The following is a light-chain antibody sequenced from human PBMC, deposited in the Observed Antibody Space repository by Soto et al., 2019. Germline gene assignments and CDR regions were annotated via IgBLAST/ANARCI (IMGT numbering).Light chain of an antibody. CDR3: VSHISVEYRSIYV. V-gene: IGLV2-14*01. CDR1: SSDIGVYDY. CDR2: EVT. Sequence: QSVLTQPASVSGSPGQSITISCTGTSSDIGVYDYVSWYQQHPGKAPKLIIYEVTNRPSGLSNRFSGSKSDNTASLTISGLKVEDEADYYCVSHISVEYRSIYVFGTGNKVTAL. J-gene: IGLJ1*01.